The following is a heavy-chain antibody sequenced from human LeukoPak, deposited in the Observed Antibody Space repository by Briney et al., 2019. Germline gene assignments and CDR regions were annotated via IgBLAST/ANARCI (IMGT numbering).Heavy chain of an antibody. Sequence: SETLSLTCTVSGGSISSYYWGWIRQPAGKGLEWIGRIYTSGSTNYNPSLKSRVTMSVDTSKNQFSLKLSSVTAADTAVYYCARVGYYDSSGYYSHDAFDIWGQGTMVTVSS. J-gene: IGHJ3*02. CDR1: GGSISSYY. V-gene: IGHV4-4*07. CDR3: ARVGYYDSSGYYSHDAFDI. CDR2: IYTSGST. D-gene: IGHD3-22*01.